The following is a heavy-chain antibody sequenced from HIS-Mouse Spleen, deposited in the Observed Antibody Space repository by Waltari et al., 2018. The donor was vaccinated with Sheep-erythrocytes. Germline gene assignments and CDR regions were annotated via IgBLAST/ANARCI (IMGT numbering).Heavy chain of an antibody. CDR1: GFTVSSNY. CDR2: IYSGGRT. CDR3: ARDSNWNYAFDI. J-gene: IGHJ3*02. D-gene: IGHD1-7*01. Sequence: EVQLVESGGGLVQPGGSLRLSCAASGFTVSSNYMSWVRQAPGKGLGGVSGIYSGGRTYYADSVKGRFTISRDNSKNTLYLQMNSLRAEDTAVYYCARDSNWNYAFDIWGQGTMVTVSS. V-gene: IGHV3-66*01.